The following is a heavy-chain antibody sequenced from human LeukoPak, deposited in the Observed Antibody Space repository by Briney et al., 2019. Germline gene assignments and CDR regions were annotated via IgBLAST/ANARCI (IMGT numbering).Heavy chain of an antibody. D-gene: IGHD6-6*01. CDR3: ARGSRIAARLGYYFDY. CDR1: GGSISSSNW. J-gene: IGHJ4*02. V-gene: IGHV4-4*02. Sequence: SETLSLTCAVSGGSISSSNWWSWVRQPPGKGLEWIGEINHSGSTNYNPSLKSRVTISVDTSKNQFSLKLSSVTAADTAVYYCARGSRIAARLGYYFDYWGQGTLVTVSS. CDR2: INHSGST.